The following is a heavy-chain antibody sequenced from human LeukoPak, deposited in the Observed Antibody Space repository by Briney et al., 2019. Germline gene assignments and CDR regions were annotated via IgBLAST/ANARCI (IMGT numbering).Heavy chain of an antibody. CDR1: GFIFSSYW. V-gene: IGHV3-23*01. CDR3: ARGGGYSYGSFDY. D-gene: IGHD5-18*01. CDR2: ISVSGGST. J-gene: IGHJ4*02. Sequence: GGSLRLSCAASGFIFSSYWMHWVRHAPGKGLAWVSAISVSGGSTYYADSVKGRFTISRDNSKNTLYLQMNSLRAEDTAVYYCARGGGYSYGSFDYWGQGTLVTVSS.